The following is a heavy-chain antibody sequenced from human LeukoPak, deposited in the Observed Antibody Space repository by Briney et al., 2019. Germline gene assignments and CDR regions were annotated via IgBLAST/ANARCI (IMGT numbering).Heavy chain of an antibody. Sequence: GGSLRLSCAASGFTFSSYGMRWVRQAPGKGLEWVAVISYDGSNKYYADSVKGRFTISRDNSKNTLYLQMNSLRAEDTAVYYCAKDSGGYTYVFDYWGQGTLVTVSS. CDR1: GFTFSSYG. D-gene: IGHD5-18*01. CDR3: AKDSGGYTYVFDY. CDR2: ISYDGSNK. J-gene: IGHJ4*02. V-gene: IGHV3-30*18.